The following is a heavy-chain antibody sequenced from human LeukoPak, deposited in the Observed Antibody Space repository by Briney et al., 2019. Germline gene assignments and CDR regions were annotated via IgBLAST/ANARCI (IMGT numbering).Heavy chain of an antibody. V-gene: IGHV3-30*02. CDR2: IWHDGSNK. Sequence: GGSLRLSCAASGFTFSSYAMSWVRQAPGKGLEWVTVIWHDGSNKYYADSVKGRFTISRDNSKNTLYLQMNSLRAEDTAVYHCAKGLNPREAGATIDYWGQGTLVTVSS. J-gene: IGHJ4*02. CDR3: AKGLNPREAGATIDY. CDR1: GFTFSSYA. D-gene: IGHD1-26*01.